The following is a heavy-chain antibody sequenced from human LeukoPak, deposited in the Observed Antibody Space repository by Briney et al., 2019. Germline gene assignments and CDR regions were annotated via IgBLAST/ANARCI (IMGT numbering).Heavy chain of an antibody. CDR3: GRDHSGWLDY. Sequence: SQTLSLTCAISGDSFSSNSAAWNWITQSPSRGLEWLGRTYYRSKWYNDYAVFVNSLITINLDTSKNQLPLHLNSVTPEDTAVYYCGRDHSGWLDYWGQGTLVTVSS. J-gene: IGHJ4*02. CDR2: TYYRSKWYN. D-gene: IGHD6-19*01. V-gene: IGHV6-1*01. CDR1: GDSFSSNSAA.